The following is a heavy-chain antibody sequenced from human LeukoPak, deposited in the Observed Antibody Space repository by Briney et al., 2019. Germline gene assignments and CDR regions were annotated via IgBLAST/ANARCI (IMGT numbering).Heavy chain of an antibody. D-gene: IGHD6-13*01. Sequence: PSETLCLTCAVYGGAFSGYYWSWIRQAPGKELEWIGEINHSGSTNYNPSLKSRVTTSVDTSKNQFSLKLSSVTAADTAVYYCARGQYSSSWYEYYYYYYMDVWGKGTTVTVSS. CDR3: ARGQYSSSWYEYYYYYYMDV. CDR1: GGAFSGYY. V-gene: IGHV4-34*01. J-gene: IGHJ6*03. CDR2: INHSGST.